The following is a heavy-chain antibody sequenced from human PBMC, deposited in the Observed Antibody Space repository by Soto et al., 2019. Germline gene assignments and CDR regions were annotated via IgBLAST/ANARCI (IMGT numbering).Heavy chain of an antibody. J-gene: IGHJ4*02. D-gene: IGHD1-1*01. CDR3: ARATGTLRSRNCDY. CDR1: GGSISTVGHY. V-gene: IGHV4-31*03. CDR2: IYHTGST. Sequence: SETLSLTCSVSGGSISTVGHYWTWIRQPPGKGLEWIGSIYHTGSTYYSKSLRSRLTMSADTSKSQFSLRLSSVTAADTAVYYCARATGTLRSRNCDYWGQGSLVTVSS.